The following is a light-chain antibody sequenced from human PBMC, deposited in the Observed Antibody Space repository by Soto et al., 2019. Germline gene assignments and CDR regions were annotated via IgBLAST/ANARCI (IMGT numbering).Light chain of an antibody. J-gene: IGKJ1*01. CDR2: DVS. Sequence: GDRGTITCRASQSIGSGLAWYQQKPGTAPKLLIHDVSSLESGVPSRFSGSGSGTEFTLTISSLQPDDSATYYCQQCNSFWTFGQGTKVDIK. V-gene: IGKV1-5*01. CDR3: QQCNSFWT. CDR1: QSIGSG.